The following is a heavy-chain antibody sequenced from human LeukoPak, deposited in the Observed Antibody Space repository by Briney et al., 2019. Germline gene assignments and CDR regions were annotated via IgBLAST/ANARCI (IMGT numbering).Heavy chain of an antibody. J-gene: IGHJ4*02. Sequence: ASVKVSCKVSGYTLTELSMLWVRQAPGKGLEWMGGFDPEDGETIYAQKFQGRVTMTEDTSTDTAYMELSSLRSEDTAVYYCASQRLVWFGELFLDYWGQGTLVTVSS. D-gene: IGHD3-10*01. V-gene: IGHV1-24*01. CDR2: FDPEDGET. CDR1: GYTLTELS. CDR3: ASQRLVWFGELFLDY.